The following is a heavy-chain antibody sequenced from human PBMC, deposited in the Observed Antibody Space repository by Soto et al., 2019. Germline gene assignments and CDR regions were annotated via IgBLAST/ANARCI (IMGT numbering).Heavy chain of an antibody. CDR3: ARGEGDVWSGSIRDAFDI. CDR1: GGTFSSYA. J-gene: IGHJ3*02. V-gene: IGHV1-69*12. CDR2: IIPIFGTA. Sequence: QVQLVQSGAEVKKPGSSVKVSCKASGGTFSSYAISWVRQAPGQGLEWMGGIIPIFGTANYAQKFQGRVTIAAEESTSTAYMELSSLGSEDMAVYYCARGEGDVWSGSIRDAFDIWGQGTMVTVSA. D-gene: IGHD3-3*01.